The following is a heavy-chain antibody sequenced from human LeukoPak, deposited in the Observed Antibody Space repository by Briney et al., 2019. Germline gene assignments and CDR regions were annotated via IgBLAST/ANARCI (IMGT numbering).Heavy chain of an antibody. J-gene: IGHJ3*02. Sequence: GGSLRLSCAASGFTFSSYAMGWVRQAPGKGLEWVSAISGSGGSTYYADSVKGRFTTSRDNSKNTPYLQMNSLRAEDTAVYYCAKDYVLWFGVEDAFDIWGQGTMVTVSS. V-gene: IGHV3-23*01. D-gene: IGHD3-10*01. CDR3: AKDYVLWFGVEDAFDI. CDR1: GFTFSSYA. CDR2: ISGSGGST.